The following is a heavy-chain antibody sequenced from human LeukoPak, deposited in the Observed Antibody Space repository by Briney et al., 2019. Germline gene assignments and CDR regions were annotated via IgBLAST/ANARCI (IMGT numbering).Heavy chain of an antibody. Sequence: SETLSLTCTVSGGSISSSGYYWSWIRQPPGKGLEWIGEINHSGSTNYNPSLKSRVTISVDTSKNQFSLKLSSVTAADTAVYYCARGALKSRYDYVWGSYRNYYFDYWGQGTLVTVSS. J-gene: IGHJ4*02. CDR3: ARGALKSRYDYVWGSYRNYYFDY. D-gene: IGHD3-16*02. V-gene: IGHV4-39*07. CDR2: INHSGST. CDR1: GGSISSSGYY.